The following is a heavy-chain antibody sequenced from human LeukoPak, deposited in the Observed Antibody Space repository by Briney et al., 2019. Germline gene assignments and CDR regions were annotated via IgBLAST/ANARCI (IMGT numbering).Heavy chain of an antibody. CDR3: ARSSPSGVVPAAPDY. D-gene: IGHD2-2*01. CDR2: INPNSGGT. V-gene: IGHV1-2*02. J-gene: IGHJ4*02. CDR1: GYTFTGYY. Sequence: ASVTVSCKASGYTFTGYYMHWVRQAPGQGLEWMGWINPNSGGTNYAQKFQGRVTMTRDTSISTAYMELSRLRSDDTAVYYCARSSPSGVVPAAPDYWGQGTLVTVSS.